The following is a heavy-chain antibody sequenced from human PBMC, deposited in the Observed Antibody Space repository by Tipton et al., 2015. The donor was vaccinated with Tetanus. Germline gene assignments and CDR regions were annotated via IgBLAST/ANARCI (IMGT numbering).Heavy chain of an antibody. CDR2: ISWNSGSI. J-gene: IGHJ4*02. D-gene: IGHD6-19*01. CDR3: ARDRGSGCDY. Sequence: RSLRLSCVASGFTFDDYAMHWVRQVPGKGLEWVSGISWNSGSIDYADSVKGRFTISRDNSKNTLYLQMNSLRAEDTAVYYCARDRGSGCDYWGQGTLVTVSS. CDR1: GFTFDDYA. V-gene: IGHV3-9*01.